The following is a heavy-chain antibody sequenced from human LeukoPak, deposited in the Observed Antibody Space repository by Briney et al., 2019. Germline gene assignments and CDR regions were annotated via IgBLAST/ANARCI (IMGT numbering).Heavy chain of an antibody. Sequence: RGESLKISCKGSGYSFTTYWIAWVRQMPGKGLEWMGIIYPGDSDIRYSPSFQGQVTISADKSISTAYLQWSGLKASDTAMFYCARLQPPLLGYYFDNRGYLGAFDIWGQGTVVTVSS. V-gene: IGHV5-51*01. CDR2: IYPGDSDI. J-gene: IGHJ3*02. D-gene: IGHD3-22*01. CDR3: ARLQPPLLGYYFDNRGYLGAFDI. CDR1: GYSFTTYW.